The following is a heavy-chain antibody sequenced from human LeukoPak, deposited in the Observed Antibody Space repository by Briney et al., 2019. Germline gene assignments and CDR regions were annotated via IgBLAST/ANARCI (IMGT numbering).Heavy chain of an antibody. CDR3: AREGYSSSWYLFGLYPPKNQPFDP. Sequence: GASVKVSCKASGYTFTGYYMHWVRQAPGQGLEWMGWINPNSGGTNYAQKFQGRVTMTRDTSISTAYMELSRLRSDDTAVYYCAREGYSSSWYLFGLYPPKNQPFDPWGQGTLVTVSS. J-gene: IGHJ5*02. CDR2: INPNSGGT. V-gene: IGHV1-2*02. D-gene: IGHD6-13*01. CDR1: GYTFTGYY.